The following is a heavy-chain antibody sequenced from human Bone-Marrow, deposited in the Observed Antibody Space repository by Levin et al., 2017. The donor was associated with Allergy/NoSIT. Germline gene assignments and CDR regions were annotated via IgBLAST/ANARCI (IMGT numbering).Heavy chain of an antibody. J-gene: IGHJ4*02. D-gene: IGHD2-8*02. CDR1: GFTFSNYA. CDR2: IIGRGGNPNYAT. V-gene: IGHV3-23*01. CDR3: AKGIVGHCTGATCYPFDY. Sequence: GESLKISCAASGFTFSNYAMNWVRQAPGKGLELVSVIIGRGGNPNYATNYADSVKGRFTVSRDNSKNTLYLQMDSLRAEDTAVYYCAKGIVGHCTGATCYPFDYWGQGTLVTVSS.